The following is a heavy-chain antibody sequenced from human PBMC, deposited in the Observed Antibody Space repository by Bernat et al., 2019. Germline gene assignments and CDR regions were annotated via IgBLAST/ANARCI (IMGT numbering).Heavy chain of an antibody. J-gene: IGHJ3*02. D-gene: IGHD6-13*01. CDR1: GFSLSNVRMG. V-gene: IGHV2-26*01. CDR2: IFSNDEEK. CDR3: ARMRREQLVLDAFDI. Sequence: QVTLKESGPVLVKPTETLTLTCTVSGFSLSNVRMGVSWIRQPPGKALEWLAHIFSNDEEKSYSTSLKSRLTISKDTSKSQVVLTMTNMDPVDTATYYCARMRREQLVLDAFDIWGQGTMVTVSS.